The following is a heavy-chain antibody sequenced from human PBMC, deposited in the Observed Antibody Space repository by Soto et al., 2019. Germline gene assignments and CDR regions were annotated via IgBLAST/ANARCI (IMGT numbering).Heavy chain of an antibody. D-gene: IGHD3-3*01. V-gene: IGHV3-33*01. CDR1: GFTFSSYG. CDR3: ARDVGIGDFWSGYYVY. J-gene: IGHJ4*02. Sequence: QVQLVESGGGVVQPGRSLRLSCAASGFTFSSYGMHWVRQAPGKGLEWVAVIWYDGSNKYYADSVKGRFTISRDNSKNTLYLQMNSLRAEDTAVYYCARDVGIGDFWSGYYVYWGQGTLVTVSS. CDR2: IWYDGSNK.